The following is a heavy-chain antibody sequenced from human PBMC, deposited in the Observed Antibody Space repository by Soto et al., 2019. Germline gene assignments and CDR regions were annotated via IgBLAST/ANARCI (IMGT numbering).Heavy chain of an antibody. V-gene: IGHV3-7*01. CDR3: ARGTTAAD. Sequence: EVQLVESGGGLVQPGGSLRLSCAASGFTFSTYWMTWVRQAPGKGLEWVASIKLDGSEKQYVDSVKGRFTISRDNAKDSRYRKMNSLRGEDSGLYYCARGTTAADWGQGTRVTVSS. CDR2: IKLDGSEK. CDR1: GFTFSTYW. J-gene: IGHJ4*02. D-gene: IGHD6-25*01.